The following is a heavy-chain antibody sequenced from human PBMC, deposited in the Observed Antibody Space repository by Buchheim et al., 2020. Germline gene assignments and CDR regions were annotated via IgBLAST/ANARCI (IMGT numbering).Heavy chain of an antibody. Sequence: QVQLVQSGAEVKKPGASVKVSCKASGYTFTGYYMHWVRQAPGQGLEWMGWINPNSGGTNYAQKFQGWVTMTRDTSISTAYMELSRLRSDDTAVYYCARAPPVLRYFDWGASGPNRGLAYDMDVWGQGTT. CDR1: GYTFTGYY. V-gene: IGHV1-2*04. J-gene: IGHJ6*02. CDR3: ARAPPVLRYFDWGASGPNRGLAYDMDV. CDR2: INPNSGGT. D-gene: IGHD3-9*01.